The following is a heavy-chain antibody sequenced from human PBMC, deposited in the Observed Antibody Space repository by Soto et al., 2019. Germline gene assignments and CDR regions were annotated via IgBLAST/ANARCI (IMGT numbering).Heavy chain of an antibody. D-gene: IGHD4-17*01. V-gene: IGHV4-4*02. CDR2: IYHSGST. J-gene: IGHJ4*02. CDR1: GGSISSSNW. Sequence: SETLSLTCAVSGGSISSSNWWSWVRQPPGKGLEWIGEIYHSGSTNYNPSLKSRVTISVDKSKNQFSLKLSSVTAADTAVYYCASFPLQLRAVGWYFDYWGQGTLVTVSS. CDR3: ASFPLQLRAVGWYFDY.